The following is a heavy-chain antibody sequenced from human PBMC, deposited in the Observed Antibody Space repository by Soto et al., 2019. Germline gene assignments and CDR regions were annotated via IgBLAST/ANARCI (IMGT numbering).Heavy chain of an antibody. CDR2: IYYSGRA. J-gene: IGHJ5*02. Sequence: PSETLSLTCTVSGGSISSDAYYWSCIPQHPGKGLGWIGYIYYSGRAYYNPSLKSRVTISVDTSKNQFSLKLSSVTAADTAVYYCAREYSSSWYLRWFDPWGQRTLVTVSS. V-gene: IGHV4-31*03. CDR3: AREYSSSWYLRWFDP. D-gene: IGHD6-13*01. CDR1: GGSISSDAYY.